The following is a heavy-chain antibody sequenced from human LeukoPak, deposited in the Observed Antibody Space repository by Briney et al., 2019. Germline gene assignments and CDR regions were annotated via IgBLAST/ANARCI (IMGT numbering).Heavy chain of an antibody. J-gene: IGHJ5*02. CDR2: INPSSGST. D-gene: IGHD2-21*02. CDR1: GYTLTSYY. V-gene: IGHV1-46*01. Sequence: ATLRVSCKASGYTLTSYYMHWVRQAPGQGLEWMGIINPSSGSTTYAQKLQGRVTMTRDTSTSTVYMELSSLRSEDTAVYYCARDAVVTAIRNWFDPWGQGTLVTVFS. CDR3: ARDAVVTAIRNWFDP.